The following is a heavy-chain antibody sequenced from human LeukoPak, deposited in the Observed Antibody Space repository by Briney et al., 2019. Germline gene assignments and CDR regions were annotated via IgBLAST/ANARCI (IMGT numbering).Heavy chain of an antibody. CDR3: ARGSIHCSSTSCYNTYFDY. V-gene: IGHV4-34*01. Sequence: SETLSLTCAVYGGSFSGYYWSWIRQPPGKGREWIGEINHNGSTDYNPSLKSRVTISVDTSKNQFSLKLSSVTAVDTAVYYCARGSIHCSSTSCYNTYFDYWGQGTLVTVSS. D-gene: IGHD2-2*02. CDR2: INHNGST. CDR1: GGSFSGYY. J-gene: IGHJ4*02.